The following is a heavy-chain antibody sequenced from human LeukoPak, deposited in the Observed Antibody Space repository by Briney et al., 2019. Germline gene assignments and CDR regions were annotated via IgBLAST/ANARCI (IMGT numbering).Heavy chain of an antibody. CDR2: ISGSGANT. J-gene: IGHJ4*02. CDR3: AKEGAGYTNSYYFDY. V-gene: IGHV3-23*01. Sequence: GGSLRLSCAASGFTFSTYAMSWVRQAPGKGLEWVSTISGSGANTYYADSVRGRFTISRDNSKNTLYLHMNSLRAEDTAVYYCAKEGAGYTNSYYFDYWGQRTLVTVSS. D-gene: IGHD3-16*02. CDR1: GFTFSTYA.